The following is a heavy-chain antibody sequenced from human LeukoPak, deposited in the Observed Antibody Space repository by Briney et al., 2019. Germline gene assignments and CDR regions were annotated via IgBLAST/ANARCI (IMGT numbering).Heavy chain of an antibody. V-gene: IGHV3-48*01. CDR1: GFAFSPYA. CDR3: ARDRMGGSFDY. J-gene: IGHJ4*02. CDR2: ITGDSNTI. D-gene: IGHD2-15*01. Sequence: PGGSLRLSCAASGFAFSPYAMNWVRQAPGKGLEWVSFITGDSNTIYYVDSMKGRFTVSRDNAENSLYLQMNSLSAEDTAVYYCARDRMGGSFDYWGQGTLVTVSS.